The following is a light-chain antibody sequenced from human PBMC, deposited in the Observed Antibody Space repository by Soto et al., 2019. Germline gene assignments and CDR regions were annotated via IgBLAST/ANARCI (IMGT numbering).Light chain of an antibody. V-gene: IGLV6-57*04. CDR1: SGSIASNY. J-gene: IGLJ3*02. CDR3: QSYDSSNQWV. CDR2: EDN. Sequence: NFMLTQPHSVSESPGKTVTISCTRSSGSIASNYVQWYQQRPGSAPTTVIYEDNHRPSGVPDRFSGSIDSSANSASLTISGLKTEDEADYYCQSYDSSNQWVFGGGTKLTVL.